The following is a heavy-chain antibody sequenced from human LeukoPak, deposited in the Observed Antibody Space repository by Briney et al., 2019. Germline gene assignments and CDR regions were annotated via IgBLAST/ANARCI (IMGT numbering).Heavy chain of an antibody. CDR3: ARLDSSGWSFLDLWYFDL. V-gene: IGHV4-4*07. Sequence: SETLFLTCTVSGGSISSYYWSWIRQPAGKGLEWIGRIYTSGSTNYNPSLKSRVTMSVDTSKNQFSLKLSSVTAADTAVYYCARLDSSGWSFLDLWYFDLWGRGALVTVSS. D-gene: IGHD6-19*01. CDR1: GGSISSYY. CDR2: IYTSGST. J-gene: IGHJ2*01.